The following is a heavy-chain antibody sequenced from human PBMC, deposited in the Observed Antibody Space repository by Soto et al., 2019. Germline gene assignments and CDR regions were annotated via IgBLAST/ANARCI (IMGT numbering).Heavy chain of an antibody. CDR3: ARAYEGDYFDY. CDR1: GFTFSDYY. V-gene: IGHV3-11*05. J-gene: IGHJ4*02. Sequence: GGSLRLSCAASGFTFSDYYMSWIRQAPGKGLEWVSDISGSSSYTNYADSVKGRFTISRDNSKNTVYLQMNSLRAEDTAVYYCARAYEGDYFDYWGQGTLVTVSS. CDR2: ISGSSSYT. D-gene: IGHD3-16*01.